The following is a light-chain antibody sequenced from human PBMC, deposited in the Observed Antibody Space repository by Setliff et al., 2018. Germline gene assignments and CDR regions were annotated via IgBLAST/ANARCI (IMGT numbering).Light chain of an antibody. CDR1: SSDIGGYNY. J-gene: IGLJ1*01. CDR3: SSYASSSIPDV. CDR2: EVS. Sequence: QSALTQPASVSGSPGQSITISCTGTSSDIGGYNYVSWYQQHSGKAPKLMIYEVSNRPSGVSNRFSGSKSGNTASLTISGLQAEDEADYYCSSYASSSIPDVFGSWTKVTV. V-gene: IGLV2-14*01.